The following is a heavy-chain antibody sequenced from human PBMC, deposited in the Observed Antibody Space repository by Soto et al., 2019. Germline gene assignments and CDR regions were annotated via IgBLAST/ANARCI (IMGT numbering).Heavy chain of an antibody. CDR3: ARRQAAAGYYYGMDV. J-gene: IGHJ6*02. CDR2: IDPSDSYT. Sequence: PGGSLKISCKGSGYSFTSYWISWVRQMPGKGLEWMGRIDPSDSYTNYSPSFQGHVTISADKSISTAYLQWSSLKASDTAMYYCARRQAAAGYYYGMDVWGQGTTVTVSS. V-gene: IGHV5-10-1*01. CDR1: GYSFTSYW. D-gene: IGHD6-13*01.